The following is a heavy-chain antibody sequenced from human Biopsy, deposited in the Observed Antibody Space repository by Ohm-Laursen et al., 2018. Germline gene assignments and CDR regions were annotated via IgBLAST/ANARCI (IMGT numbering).Heavy chain of an antibody. CDR2: IYYSGST. CDR3: ARATNSTGWPYYYFYGMGV. V-gene: IGHV4-59*01. Sequence: GTLSLTCTVSGGSISSDYWSWIRQTPGKGLEWIRYIYYSGSTNYNPSLKSRVTISVDTSKNQFSLRLNSVTAADTAVYYCARATNSTGWPYYYFYGMGVWGQGTTVTVSS. J-gene: IGHJ6*02. D-gene: IGHD2/OR15-2a*01. CDR1: GGSISSDY.